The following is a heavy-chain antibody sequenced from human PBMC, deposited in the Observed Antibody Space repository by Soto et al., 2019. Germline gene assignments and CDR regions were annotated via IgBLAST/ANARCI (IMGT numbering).Heavy chain of an antibody. D-gene: IGHD3-9*01. CDR2: IYYSGST. J-gene: IGHJ5*02. V-gene: IGHV4-39*01. CDR3: ARHAGYSEWFDP. Sequence: QLQLQESGPGLVKPSETLSLTCTVSGGSISSSSYYWGWIRQPPGKGLEWIGSIYYSGSTYYNPSLKSRVTISVDTSKNQFSLQLSSVTAADTAVYYCARHAGYSEWFDPWGQGTLVTVSS. CDR1: GGSISSSSYY.